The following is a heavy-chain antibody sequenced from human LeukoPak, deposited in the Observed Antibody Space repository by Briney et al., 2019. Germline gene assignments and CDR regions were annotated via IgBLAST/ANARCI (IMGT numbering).Heavy chain of an antibody. J-gene: IGHJ4*02. CDR3: ARDGYCSGGTCPDLDY. D-gene: IGHD2-15*01. CDR2: ISPNSGGT. Sequence: SVQVSCKASGYTFTGYYLHWVRQAPGQGLEWMGWISPNSGGTNYAQKFQGRVTMTRDTSISTVYMELSRLRSDDTAVYYCARDGYCSGGTCPDLDYWGQGTLVTVSS. CDR1: GYTFTGYY. V-gene: IGHV1-2*02.